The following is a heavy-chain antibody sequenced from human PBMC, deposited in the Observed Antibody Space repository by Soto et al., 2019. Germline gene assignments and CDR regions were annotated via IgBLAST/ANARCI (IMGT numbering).Heavy chain of an antibody. V-gene: IGHV4-30-4*01. CDR2: IYYSGST. D-gene: IGHD2-15*01. Sequence: PLETLSLTCTVSGGSISSGDYYWSWIRQPPGKGLEWIGYIYYSGSTYYNPSLKSRVTISVDTSKDQFSLKLSSVTAADTAVYYCARDRGYCSGGSCYDWFDPWGQGTQVTVSS. CDR3: ARDRGYCSGGSCYDWFDP. J-gene: IGHJ5*02. CDR1: GGSISSGDYY.